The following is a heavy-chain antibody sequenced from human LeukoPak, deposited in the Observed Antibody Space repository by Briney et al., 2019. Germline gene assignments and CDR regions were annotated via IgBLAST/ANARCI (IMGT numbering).Heavy chain of an antibody. D-gene: IGHD1-26*01. CDR3: ARVVGRGSYPDP. CDR2: IYTSGST. J-gene: IGHJ5*02. CDR1: GGSISSGSYY. Sequence: PSQTLSLTCTVSGGSISSGSYYWSWIRQPAGKGLEWIGRIYTSGSTNYNPSLKSRVTISVDTSKNQFSLKLSSVTAEDTAVYYCARVVGRGSYPDPWGQGTLVTVSS. V-gene: IGHV4-61*02.